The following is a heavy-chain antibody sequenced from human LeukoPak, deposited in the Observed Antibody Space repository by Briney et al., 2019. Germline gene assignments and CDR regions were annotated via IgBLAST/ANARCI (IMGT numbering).Heavy chain of an antibody. D-gene: IGHD3-3*01. V-gene: IGHV1-2*06. Sequence: ASVKVSCKASGCTFTGYYMHWVRQAPGQGLEWMGRINPNSGGTNYAQKFQGRVTMTRDTSISTAYMELSRLRSDDTAVYYCARTELRFLEWLEGAFDIWGQGTMVTVSS. CDR3: ARTELRFLEWLEGAFDI. CDR1: GCTFTGYY. CDR2: INPNSGGT. J-gene: IGHJ3*02.